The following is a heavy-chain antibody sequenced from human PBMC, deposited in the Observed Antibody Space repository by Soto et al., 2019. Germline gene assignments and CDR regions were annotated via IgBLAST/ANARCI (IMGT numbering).Heavy chain of an antibody. CDR2: ISGSGGST. V-gene: IGHV3-23*01. D-gene: IGHD6-6*01. CDR1: GFTFSSYA. CDR3: AGTLGIAARLFAFDI. J-gene: IGHJ3*02. Sequence: GESLKISCAASGFTFSSYAMSWVRQAPGKGLEWVSAISGSGGSTYYADSVKGRFTISRDNSKNTLYLQMNSLRAEDTAVYYCAGTLGIAARLFAFDIWGQGTMVTVSS.